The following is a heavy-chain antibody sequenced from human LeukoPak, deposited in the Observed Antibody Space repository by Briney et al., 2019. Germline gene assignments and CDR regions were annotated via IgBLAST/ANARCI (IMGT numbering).Heavy chain of an antibody. CDR3: VKDFGSSWSHWFDL. D-gene: IGHD6-13*01. CDR1: GFTFSTYP. Sequence: GGSLRLSCSASGFTFSTYPMHWVRQGPGKGLEYVSAISGNGVSTYYADSVKGRFIISRGHSKNTLYLQMRSLRTEDTAVYYCVKDFGSSWSHWFDLWGQGTLVTVSS. V-gene: IGHV3-64D*06. CDR2: ISGNGVST. J-gene: IGHJ5*02.